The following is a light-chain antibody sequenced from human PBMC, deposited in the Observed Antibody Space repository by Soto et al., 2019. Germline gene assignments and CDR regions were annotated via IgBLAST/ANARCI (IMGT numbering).Light chain of an antibody. V-gene: IGLV2-14*01. CDR1: SSDVGGYHY. J-gene: IGLJ1*01. CDR3: SSFTSTYTYV. Sequence: QSVLTQPASVSGSPGQSITISCTGTSSDVGGYHYVSWYQQHPGKAPKLMIYDVSNWPSGVSNRFSGSKSGNTASLTISGLQVEDEADYYCSSFTSTYTYVFGTGTKLTVL. CDR2: DVS.